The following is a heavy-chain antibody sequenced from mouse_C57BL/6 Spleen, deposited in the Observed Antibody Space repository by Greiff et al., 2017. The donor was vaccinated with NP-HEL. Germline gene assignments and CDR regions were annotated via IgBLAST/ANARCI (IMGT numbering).Heavy chain of an antibody. CDR2: IWSDGST. Sequence: VQLKESGPGLVAPSQSLSITCTVSGFSLTSYGVHWVRQPPGKGLEWLVVIWSDGSTTYNSALKSRLSISKDNSKSQVFLKMNSLQTDDTAMYYCAGNYGSSSYYAMDYWGQGTSVTVSS. D-gene: IGHD1-1*01. V-gene: IGHV2-6*02. CDR1: GFSLTSYG. J-gene: IGHJ4*01. CDR3: AGNYGSSSYYAMDY.